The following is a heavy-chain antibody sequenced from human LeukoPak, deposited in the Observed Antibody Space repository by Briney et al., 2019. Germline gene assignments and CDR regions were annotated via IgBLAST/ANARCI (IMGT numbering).Heavy chain of an antibody. CDR3: ARWYSSSWALDY. J-gene: IGHJ4*02. D-gene: IGHD6-13*01. CDR2: MNPISGNT. V-gene: IGHV1-8*01. CDR1: GYTFTSYD. Sequence: ASVKVSCKASGYTFTSYDINWVRQATGQGLEWMGWMNPISGNTGSAQKFQGRVSMTRNNPIGTAYMELSSLRSEDTAVYYCARWYSSSWALDYWGQGTLVTVSS.